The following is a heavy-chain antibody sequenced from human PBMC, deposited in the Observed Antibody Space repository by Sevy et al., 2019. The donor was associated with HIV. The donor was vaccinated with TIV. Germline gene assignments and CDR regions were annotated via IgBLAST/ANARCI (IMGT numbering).Heavy chain of an antibody. CDR1: GSTFSNYA. Sequence: GGSLRLSCAASGSTFSNYAMHWVRQTPDRGLEWVAVVSYDGADTSYADSVKGRFTVSRDNSKSTLYLQMNSLRVDDSAVYFCARFPTQRAFDIWGHGTTVSVSS. CDR3: ARFPTQRAFDI. J-gene: IGHJ3*02. V-gene: IGHV3-30*04. CDR2: VSYDGADT.